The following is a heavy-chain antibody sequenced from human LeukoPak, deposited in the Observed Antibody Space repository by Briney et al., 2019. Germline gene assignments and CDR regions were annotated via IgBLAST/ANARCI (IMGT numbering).Heavy chain of an antibody. CDR1: GGSIGSRYHY. Sequence: SETLSLTCSVSGGSIGSRYHYWSWIRQPPGKGLEWIGSIEYSGSTYYNPPLKSRVIMSVDTSKKQFSLKVTSVTAADTAVYYCARLAHSSGYLAFDYWGQGTLVTVSS. D-gene: IGHD6-19*01. CDR3: ARLAHSSGYLAFDY. CDR2: IEYSGST. V-gene: IGHV4-39*01. J-gene: IGHJ4*02.